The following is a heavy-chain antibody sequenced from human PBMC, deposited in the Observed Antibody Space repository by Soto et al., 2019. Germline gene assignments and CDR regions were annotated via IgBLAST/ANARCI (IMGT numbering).Heavy chain of an antibody. J-gene: IGHJ4*02. CDR2: SIPILGIA. CDR3: AIAMSSLEVDC. Sequence: QVQLVQSGAEVKKPGSSVKVSCKASGGTFSSYTISWVRQAPGQGLEWMGRSIPILGIANYAQKFQGRVTITADKSTSTGDMELSSLRSEDTAVYYFAIAMSSLEVDCWGQGTLVTVAS. V-gene: IGHV1-69*02. CDR1: GGTFSSYT. D-gene: IGHD1-26*01.